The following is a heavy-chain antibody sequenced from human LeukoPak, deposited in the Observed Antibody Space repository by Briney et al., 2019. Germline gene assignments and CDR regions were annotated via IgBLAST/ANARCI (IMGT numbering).Heavy chain of an antibody. CDR1: GGSISSSSYY. V-gene: IGHV4-39*01. Sequence: PSETLSLTCSVSGGSISSSSYYWGWIRQPPGKGLEWIGSIYYSGSTYYNPSLKSRLTISVDTSKNQFSLKLSSVTAADTAVYYCARSDGMASDYWGRGTLVAVSS. J-gene: IGHJ2*01. CDR2: IYYSGST. D-gene: IGHD5-24*01. CDR3: ARSDGMASDY.